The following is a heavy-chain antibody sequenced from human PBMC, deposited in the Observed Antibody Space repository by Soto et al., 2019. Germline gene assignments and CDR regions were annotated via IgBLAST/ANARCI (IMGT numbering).Heavy chain of an antibody. V-gene: IGHV3-66*01. CDR2: IRSGGNT. J-gene: IGHJ6*02. CDR1: GFTVSTDW. Sequence: EVQLVESGGGLVQPGGSLRLSCAASGFTVSTDWMYWVRQAPGKGLEWVSVIRSGGNTYYADSVEGRVTISRDNSKNTVYLQMNSLRAEDTAVYYCVRENYYYGMDVWGQGTTVTVSS. CDR3: VRENYYYGMDV.